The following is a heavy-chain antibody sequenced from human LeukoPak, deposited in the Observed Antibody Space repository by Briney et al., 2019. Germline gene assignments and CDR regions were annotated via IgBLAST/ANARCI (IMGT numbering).Heavy chain of an antibody. V-gene: IGHV4-39*07. CDR1: GGSISSSSYY. D-gene: IGHD6-13*01. J-gene: IGHJ4*02. CDR2: IYYSGST. Sequence: PSETLSLTCTVSGGSISSSSYYWGWIRQPPGKGLEWIGSIYYSGSTYYNPSLKSRVTISVDTSKNQFSLKLSSVTAADTAVYYCARDSGVDSSSLYYFDYWGQGTLVTVSS. CDR3: ARDSGVDSSSLYYFDY.